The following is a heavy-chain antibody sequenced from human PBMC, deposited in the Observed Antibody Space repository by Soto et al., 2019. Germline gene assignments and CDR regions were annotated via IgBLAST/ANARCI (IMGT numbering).Heavy chain of an antibody. Sequence: SETLSLTCTVSGGSIGTYCSNWIRQPPGKGLEWIGYISYSGSTNYNPSLKRRVTISVDKSKNQFSLKLSSVTAADTAVYYCARDYMVRGVMRWFDPWGQGTLVTVSS. V-gene: IGHV4-59*12. CDR2: ISYSGST. CDR3: ARDYMVRGVMRWFDP. CDR1: GGSIGTYC. J-gene: IGHJ5*02. D-gene: IGHD3-10*01.